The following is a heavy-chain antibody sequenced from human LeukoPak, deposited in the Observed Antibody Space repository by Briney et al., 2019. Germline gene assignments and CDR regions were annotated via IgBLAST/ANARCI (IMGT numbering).Heavy chain of an antibody. V-gene: IGHV1-8*01. CDR2: MNPDSGNT. D-gene: IGHD3-16*01. J-gene: IGHJ4*02. CDR3: ARTIHYVRGNYPIDY. CDR1: GYTFTTYD. Sequence: ASVKVSCKASGYTFTTYDINWVRQATGQGLEWMGWMNPDSGNTGYTQKFQGRVTMTRNTSISTAYMELSSLRSEDTAVYYCARTIHYVRGNYPIDYWGQGTLLTVSS.